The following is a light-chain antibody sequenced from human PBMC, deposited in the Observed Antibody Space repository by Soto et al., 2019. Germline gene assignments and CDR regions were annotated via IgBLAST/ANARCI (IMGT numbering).Light chain of an antibody. CDR3: QQYQNWLT. V-gene: IGKV3-15*01. CDR1: QSVGTN. Sequence: EIVMTQSPGSLSVSPGERATLSCRASQSVGTNLPWYQQKPGQGPRLLIYGAYTRAIGIPARFSGSGSGTEFTLTISSLQSEDFAVYYCQQYQNWLTFGGGTKVEI. CDR2: GAY. J-gene: IGKJ4*01.